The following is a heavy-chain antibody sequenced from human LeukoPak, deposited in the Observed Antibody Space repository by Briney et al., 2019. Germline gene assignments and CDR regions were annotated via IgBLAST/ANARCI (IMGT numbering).Heavy chain of an antibody. V-gene: IGHV3-15*01. J-gene: IGHJ4*02. D-gene: IGHD6-13*01. CDR2: IKSITDGGQT. CDR3: TTGLRAADTN. CDR1: GFTFCNTR. Sequence: GGYLSLYCAASGFTFCNTRMRWVRQAPGKGLEGVGRIKSITDGGQTDYAAPVKGRFTTSRDDSKNTRYLQMNSLKTEDTAVYYCTTGLRAADTNWGLGTLVTVSS.